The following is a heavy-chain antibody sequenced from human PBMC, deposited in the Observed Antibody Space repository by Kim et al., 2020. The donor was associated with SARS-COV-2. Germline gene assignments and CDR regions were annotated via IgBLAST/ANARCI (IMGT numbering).Heavy chain of an antibody. CDR2: IYYSGST. J-gene: IGHJ4*01. D-gene: IGHD6-13*01. Sequence: SETLSLTCTVSGGSISSSSYYWGWIRQPPGKGLEWIGSIYYSGSTYYNPSLKSRVTISVDTSKNQFSLKLSSVTAADTAVYYCARHRGYSSSSIFDYWG. CDR1: GGSISSSSYY. CDR3: ARHRGYSSSSIFDY. V-gene: IGHV4-39*01.